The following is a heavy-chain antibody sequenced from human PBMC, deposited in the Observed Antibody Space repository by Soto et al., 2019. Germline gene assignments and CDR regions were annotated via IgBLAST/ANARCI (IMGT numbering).Heavy chain of an antibody. V-gene: IGHV4-34*01. J-gene: IGHJ5*02. CDR2: VNHSGST. D-gene: IGHD1-1*01. CDR1: GGSFSGYY. Sequence: PSETLSLTCAVYGGSFSGYYWSWIRQPPGKGLEWIGEVNHSGSTSYNPSLKSRVTISVDTSKNQFSLKLSSVTAAGTAVYYCATNGPLSQGTPPNNWFAPWGQGTLVTVSS. CDR3: ATNGPLSQGTPPNNWFAP.